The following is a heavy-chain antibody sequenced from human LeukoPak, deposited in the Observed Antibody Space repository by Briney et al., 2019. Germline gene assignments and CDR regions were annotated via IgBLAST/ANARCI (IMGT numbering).Heavy chain of an antibody. CDR3: ARAARPARIAAAKPYYYYYMDV. Sequence: GASVKVSCKASGYTFTGYYMHWVRQAPGQGLEWMGWINPNSGGTNYAQKFQGRVTMTRDTSISTAYMELSRLRSDDTAVYYCARAARPARIAAAKPYYYYYMDVWGKGTTVTVSS. D-gene: IGHD6-13*01. J-gene: IGHJ6*03. CDR1: GYTFTGYY. V-gene: IGHV1-2*02. CDR2: INPNSGGT.